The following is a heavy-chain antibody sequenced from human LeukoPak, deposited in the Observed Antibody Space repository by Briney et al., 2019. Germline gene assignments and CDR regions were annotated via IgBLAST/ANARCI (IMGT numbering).Heavy chain of an antibody. CDR1: GNSFTNSW. D-gene: IGHD3-16*01. V-gene: IGHV5-51*01. Sequence: GEPLKISCQGSGNSFTNSWIAWVRQMPGKGLEWMGIIYLGDSDVRYSPSFRGQVTISADKSISSACLQWSSLKDSDTAMYYCARHGGKYSHSIDSWGQGTLVTVSS. CDR3: ARHGGKYSHSIDS. J-gene: IGHJ4*02. CDR2: IYLGDSDV.